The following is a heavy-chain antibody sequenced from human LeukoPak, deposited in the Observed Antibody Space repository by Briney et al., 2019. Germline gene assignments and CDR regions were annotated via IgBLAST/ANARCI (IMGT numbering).Heavy chain of an antibody. J-gene: IGHJ4*02. V-gene: IGHV4-39*01. CDR3: ARRQASCGSGSYGHDY. D-gene: IGHD3-10*01. CDR1: GGSISSSSYY. CDR2: IYYSGST. Sequence: SETLSLTCTVSGGSISSSSYYWGWIRQPPGKGLEWIGSIYYSGSTYYNPSLKSRVTISVDTSKNQFSLKLSSVTAADTAVYYCARRQASCGSGSYGHDYWGQGTLVTVSS.